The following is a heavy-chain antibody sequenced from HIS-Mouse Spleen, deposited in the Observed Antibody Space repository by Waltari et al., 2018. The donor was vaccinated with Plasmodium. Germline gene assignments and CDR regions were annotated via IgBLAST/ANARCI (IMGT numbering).Heavy chain of an antibody. CDR1: GSTFTGYY. CDR2: INPNSGGT. Sequence: QVQLVQSGAEVKKPGASVKVSCKASGSTFTGYYIHWVRQAHGQGLEWMGWINPNSGGTNYAQKFQGRVTMTRDTSISTAYMELSRLRSDDTAVYYCARVLGYKAAAGTFVEYFQHWGQGTLVTVSS. CDR3: ARVLGYKAAAGTFVEYFQH. J-gene: IGHJ1*01. D-gene: IGHD6-13*01. V-gene: IGHV1-2*02.